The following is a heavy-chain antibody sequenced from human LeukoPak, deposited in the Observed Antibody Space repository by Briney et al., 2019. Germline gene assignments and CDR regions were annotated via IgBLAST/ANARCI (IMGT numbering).Heavy chain of an antibody. Sequence: GGSLRLSCAASGFTFSSYAMSWVRLAPGKGLEWVSAITGSGDSTYYADSVKGRFTISRDNSKHTLYVQMNSLRAEDTAVYYCAKDRGSGMPTNFDYWGQGTLVTVSS. D-gene: IGHD5-24*01. V-gene: IGHV3-23*01. CDR3: AKDRGSGMPTNFDY. CDR2: ITGSGDST. J-gene: IGHJ4*02. CDR1: GFTFSSYA.